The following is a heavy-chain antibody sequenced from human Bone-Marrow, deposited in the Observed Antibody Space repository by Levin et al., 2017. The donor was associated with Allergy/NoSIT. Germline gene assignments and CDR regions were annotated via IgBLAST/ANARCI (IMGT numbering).Heavy chain of an antibody. CDR1: GYTFTSYA. J-gene: IGHJ5*02. D-gene: IGHD2-2*01. V-gene: IGHV1-3*01. Sequence: ASVKVSCKASGYTFTSYAMHWVRQAPGQRLEWMGWINAGNGNTKYSQKFQGRVTITRDTSASTAYMELSSLRSEDTAVYYCARVADCISTSCVVDPWGQGTLVTVSS. CDR2: INAGNGNT. CDR3: ARVADCISTSCVVDP.